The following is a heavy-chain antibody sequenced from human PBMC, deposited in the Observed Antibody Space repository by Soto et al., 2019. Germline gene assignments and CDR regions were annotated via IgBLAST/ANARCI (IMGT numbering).Heavy chain of an antibody. V-gene: IGHV1-69*02. CDR3: ARVVGYSYGYYESHMDV. J-gene: IGHJ6*04. D-gene: IGHD5-18*01. CDR1: GGTFSSYT. CDR2: IIPILGIA. Sequence: QVQLVQSGAEVKKPGSSVKVSCKASGGTFSSYTISWVRQAPGQGLEWMGRIIPILGIANYAQKFQGRVTITAXXSXAXXYMELRSLRSEHTAVYYRARVVGYSYGYYESHMDVWVEGTTVTVSS.